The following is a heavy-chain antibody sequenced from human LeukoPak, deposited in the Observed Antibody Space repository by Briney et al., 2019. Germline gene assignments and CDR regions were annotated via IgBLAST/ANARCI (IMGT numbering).Heavy chain of an antibody. Sequence: GGSLRLSCAVSGFMFSSFSMSWVRHVPGKGLEWVSTISAGGSTYYADSVKGRFTISRDKSKNTLFLQMNSLRAEDTAIYYCAKRPAAVRGVIPYLDYWGQGTLVTVSS. CDR2: ISAGGST. CDR1: GFMFSSFS. D-gene: IGHD3-10*02. J-gene: IGHJ4*02. CDR3: AKRPAAVRGVIPYLDY. V-gene: IGHV3-23*01.